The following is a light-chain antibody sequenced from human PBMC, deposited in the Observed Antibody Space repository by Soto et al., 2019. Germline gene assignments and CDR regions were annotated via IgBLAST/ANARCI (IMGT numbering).Light chain of an antibody. CDR3: RQTYSSLYT. CDR1: QSISSY. Sequence: DFQMTQSPSSLSASVGDRVTITCRASQSISSYLNWYQQKPGKAPKLLIYAASSLQSGVPSRFSGSGSGTDFTLTISSLQPEDFATYNCRQTYSSLYTFGQGTELEIK. CDR2: AAS. J-gene: IGKJ2*01. V-gene: IGKV1-39*01.